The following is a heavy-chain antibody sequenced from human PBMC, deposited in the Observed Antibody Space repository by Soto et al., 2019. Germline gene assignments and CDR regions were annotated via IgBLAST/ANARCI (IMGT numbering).Heavy chain of an antibody. J-gene: IGHJ3*02. CDR2: ISAYNGNT. CDR3: ARQNIVATFHDAFDI. CDR1: GYTFTSYG. Sequence: ASVKVSCKASGYTFTSYGISWVRQAPGQGLEWMGWISAYNGNTNYAQKLQGRVTMTTDTSTSTAYMELRSLRSDDTAVYYCARQNIVATFHDAFDIWGQGTMGTVSS. V-gene: IGHV1-18*01. D-gene: IGHD5-12*01.